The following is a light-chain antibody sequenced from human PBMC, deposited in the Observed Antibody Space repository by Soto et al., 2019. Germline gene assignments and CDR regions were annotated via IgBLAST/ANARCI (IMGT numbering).Light chain of an antibody. J-gene: IGKJ2*01. V-gene: IGKV3-20*01. CDR1: QSISSGY. Sequence: EIVLTQSPGTLSLSPGERATLSCRASQSISSGYLTWYQQKPGQAPRLLIYAASSRATGIPDRFTGSGSGTAFTLTISRLEPEDFAVYYCQQYGSSFRYTFGQGTKLELK. CDR3: QQYGSSFRYT. CDR2: AAS.